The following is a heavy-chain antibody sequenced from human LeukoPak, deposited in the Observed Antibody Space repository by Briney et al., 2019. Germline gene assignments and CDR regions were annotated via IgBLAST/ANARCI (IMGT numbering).Heavy chain of an antibody. Sequence: SETLSLTCTVSGGSISSSSYYWGWIRQPPGKGLEWIGSIYYSGSTYYNPSLESRVTISVDTSKNQFSLNLTSVTAADTAMYYCARSFGGSSWQKFDYWGQGILVTASS. CDR2: IYYSGST. V-gene: IGHV4-39*07. D-gene: IGHD6-13*01. CDR1: GGSISSSSYY. CDR3: ARSFGGSSWQKFDY. J-gene: IGHJ4*02.